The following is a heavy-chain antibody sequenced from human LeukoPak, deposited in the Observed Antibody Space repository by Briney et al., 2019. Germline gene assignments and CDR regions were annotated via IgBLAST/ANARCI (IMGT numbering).Heavy chain of an antibody. CDR2: INWNGAST. V-gene: IGHV3-20*04. CDR1: GFTFDDYG. Sequence: PGGSLRLSCAASGFTFDDYGMSWVRQAPGKGLEWVSGINWNGASTGYADSVKGRFTISRDNAKNSLYLQMNSLRAEDTALYYCARDHGPLYDILTGCDMDVWGKGTTVTVSS. CDR3: ARDHGPLYDILTGCDMDV. D-gene: IGHD3-9*01. J-gene: IGHJ6*03.